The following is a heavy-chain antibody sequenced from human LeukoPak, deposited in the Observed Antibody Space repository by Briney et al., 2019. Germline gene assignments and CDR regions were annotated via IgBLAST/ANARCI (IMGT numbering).Heavy chain of an antibody. J-gene: IGHJ4*02. Sequence: SETLSLTCSVSGDSISSYFWAWIRQPPGKGLEWIGYVCYNGTTNYNPSLRNRVAISIDTSKNQFSLKLNSTTAADTAVYYCATSGGFNSPRHYWGQGTLVTVSS. CDR1: GDSISSYF. V-gene: IGHV4-59*01. CDR2: VCYNGTT. CDR3: ATSGGFNSPRHY. D-gene: IGHD3-16*01.